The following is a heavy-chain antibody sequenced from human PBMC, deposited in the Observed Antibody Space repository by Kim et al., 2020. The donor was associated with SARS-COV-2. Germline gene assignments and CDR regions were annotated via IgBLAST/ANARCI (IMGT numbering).Heavy chain of an antibody. V-gene: IGHV4-30-4*03. D-gene: IGHD2-2*01. Sequence: SETLSLTCTVSSGSIDGGGYYWTWIRQRPGKGLEWIGHMFQSRSAYYNPSLRSRVSISADTSKNQFSLSLTSVTDADTAVYYCMGYHPHFIDHWGQGTLVTVSS. CDR3: MGYHPHFIDH. CDR2: MFQSRSA. CDR1: SGSIDGGGYY. J-gene: IGHJ4*02.